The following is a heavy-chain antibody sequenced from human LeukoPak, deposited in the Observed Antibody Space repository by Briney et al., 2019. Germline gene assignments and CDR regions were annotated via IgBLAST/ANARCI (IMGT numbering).Heavy chain of an antibody. CDR3: AKDRGGIVGDTYFDY. Sequence: GGSLRLSCAASGFTFSNSWMSWVRQAPGKGLEWVAVISYDGSNKYYADSVKGRFTISRDNSKNSLYLQMNSLRAEDTAVYYCAKDRGGIVGDTYFDYWGQGTLVTVSS. D-gene: IGHD1-26*01. CDR2: ISYDGSNK. CDR1: GFTFSNSW. J-gene: IGHJ4*02. V-gene: IGHV3-30*18.